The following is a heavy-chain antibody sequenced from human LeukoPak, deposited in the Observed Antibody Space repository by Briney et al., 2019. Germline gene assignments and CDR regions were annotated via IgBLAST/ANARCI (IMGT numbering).Heavy chain of an antibody. Sequence: SETLSLTCAVYGGSFSDYYWSWIRQPPGKGLEWIGEINHSGSTNYNPSLKSRVTISVDTSKNQFSLKVRSVTAAVTAVYYCAGRIRYNSGWLFDYWGQGPLVTVSS. CDR2: INHSGST. V-gene: IGHV4-34*01. CDR1: GGSFSDYY. CDR3: AGRIRYNSGWLFDY. D-gene: IGHD6-19*01. J-gene: IGHJ4*02.